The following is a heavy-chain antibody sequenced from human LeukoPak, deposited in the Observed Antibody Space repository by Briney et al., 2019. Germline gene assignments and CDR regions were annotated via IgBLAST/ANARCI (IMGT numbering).Heavy chain of an antibody. V-gene: IGHV4-59*01. J-gene: IGHJ6*04. CDR2: IYYIGST. CDR1: GGSISSYY. Sequence: PSETLSLTCHVPGGSISSYYWSWIRQPQGKGLDWSGYIYYIGSTNSNPSLKSRVFLSVDTSKNQFSLSLCSVTAADTAVYYCARSDSGSYCSPPYYCDGMDVWGKGTTVTVSS. CDR3: ARSDSGSYCSPPYYCDGMDV. D-gene: IGHD3-10*01.